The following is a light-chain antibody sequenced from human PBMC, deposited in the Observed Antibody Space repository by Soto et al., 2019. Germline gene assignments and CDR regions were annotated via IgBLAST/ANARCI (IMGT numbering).Light chain of an antibody. J-gene: IGKJ5*01. Sequence: DVVMTQTPLSLSVAPGQPASISCKSSQSLLHITGETFIFWYLQKPGQSPQLLIYEVSTRVSGVPDRFSGSGSVTDFTLEISRLETDDVGIYYCMQSTQLPPSFGQGTRLGIE. V-gene: IGKV2D-29*02. CDR1: QSLLHITGETF. CDR2: EVS. CDR3: MQSTQLPPS.